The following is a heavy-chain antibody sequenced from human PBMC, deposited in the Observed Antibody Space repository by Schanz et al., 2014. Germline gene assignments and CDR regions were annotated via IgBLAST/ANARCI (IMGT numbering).Heavy chain of an antibody. V-gene: IGHV3-33*01. CDR3: ARDHQWLARYYMDV. J-gene: IGHJ6*03. Sequence: QVQLVESGGGVVQPGRSLRLSCAASGFTFSNHGMHWVRQSPGKGLEWVALIWYDGSNEYYADSVKGRFTISRDNPKKTLYLQMNSLRAETTAVYYCARDHQWLARYYMDVWGKGTTVTVSS. CDR1: GFTFSNHG. D-gene: IGHD6-19*01. CDR2: IWYDGSNE.